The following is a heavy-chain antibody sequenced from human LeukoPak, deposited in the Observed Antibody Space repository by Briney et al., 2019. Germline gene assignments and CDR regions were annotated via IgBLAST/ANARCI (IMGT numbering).Heavy chain of an antibody. J-gene: IGHJ4*02. CDR3: ARGYCSSTSCYFDY. CDR2: INWNGGST. Sequence: GGSLRLSCAASGFTFDDYGMSWVRQAPGKGLEWVSGINWNGGSTGYADSVKGRFTISRDNAKNSLYLQMNSLRAEDTALYYCARGYCSSTSCYFDYWGQGTLVTVSS. V-gene: IGHV3-20*04. D-gene: IGHD2-2*01. CDR1: GFTFDDYG.